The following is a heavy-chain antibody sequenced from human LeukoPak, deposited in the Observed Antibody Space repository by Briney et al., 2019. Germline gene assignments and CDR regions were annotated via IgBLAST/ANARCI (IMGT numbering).Heavy chain of an antibody. CDR1: GFTFSSYW. V-gene: IGHV3-74*01. D-gene: IGHD3-9*01. CDR2: INGDGRNI. CDR3: TRDLMDYDVSTGLHHYYMDV. Sequence: GGSLRLSCVASGFTFSSYWMHWVRQDLRKGLVWVSRINGDGRNINYADSVRGRFTISRDNAKNTLYLQMNTLRVEDTAVYYCTRDLMDYDVSTGLHHYYMDVWGQGTTVTVSS. J-gene: IGHJ6*02.